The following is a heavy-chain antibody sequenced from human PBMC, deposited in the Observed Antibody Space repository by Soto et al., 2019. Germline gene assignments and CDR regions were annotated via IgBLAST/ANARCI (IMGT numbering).Heavy chain of an antibody. CDR3: AREGGDGVDF. CDR2: IYYTGSS. D-gene: IGHD3-16*01. J-gene: IGHJ4*02. Sequence: QVQMQESGPGLVKPSQTLSLTCTVSGGSISSGSYYWTWIRQHPGKGLEWIGYIYYTGSSNYNPSLKSRVTISVETSKNQFSLKLSSVTAADTAVYYCAREGGDGVDFWGQGTLVSVSS. CDR1: GGSISSGSYY. V-gene: IGHV4-31*03.